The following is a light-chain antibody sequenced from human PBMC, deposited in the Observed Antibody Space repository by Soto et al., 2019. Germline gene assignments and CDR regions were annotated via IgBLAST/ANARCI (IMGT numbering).Light chain of an antibody. J-gene: IGKJ3*01. CDR2: LAS. V-gene: IGKV2-28*01. CDR3: MQALQTSFT. Sequence: EIVMTQSPLSLSVTPGEAASISCKCSQSLLHRNRSNYLDWYLQKPGQSPQLLISLASNRASGVPDRFSGSGSGTDFILHISRVEAEDVGVYYCMQALQTSFTFGPGTKLDL. CDR1: QSLLHRNRSNY.